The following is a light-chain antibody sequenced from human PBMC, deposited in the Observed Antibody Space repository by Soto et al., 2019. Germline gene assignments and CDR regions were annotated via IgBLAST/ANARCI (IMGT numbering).Light chain of an antibody. J-gene: IGLJ2*01. V-gene: IGLV2-23*01. CDR3: CSYAGSSTYVV. CDR1: SSDVGSYNR. CDR2: EGS. Sequence: QSALTQPASVSGSPGQSITISCTGTSSDVGSYNRGSWYQQHPGKAPKLMIYEGSKRPSGVSHRVSGSKSGNTACLTISGLQADDEADYYCCSYAGSSTYVVFGGGTKLTVL.